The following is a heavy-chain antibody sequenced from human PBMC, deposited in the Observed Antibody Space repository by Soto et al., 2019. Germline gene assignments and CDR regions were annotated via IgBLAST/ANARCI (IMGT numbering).Heavy chain of an antibody. CDR1: GGTFSSYA. CDR3: ARDQPTIFGVANYYGMDV. D-gene: IGHD3-3*01. J-gene: IGHJ6*02. CDR2: IIPIFGTA. V-gene: IGHV1-69*06. Sequence: QVQLVQSGAEVKKPGSSVKVSCKASGGTFSSYAISWVRQAPGQGLEWMGGIIPIFGTANYAQKFQGRVTITADKSTSTAYMELSSLRSEDTAVYYCARDQPTIFGVANYYGMDVWGQGTTVTVSS.